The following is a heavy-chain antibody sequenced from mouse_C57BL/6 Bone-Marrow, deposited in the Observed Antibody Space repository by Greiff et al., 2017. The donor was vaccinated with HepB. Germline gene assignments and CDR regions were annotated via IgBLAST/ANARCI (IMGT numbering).Heavy chain of an antibody. J-gene: IGHJ4*01. CDR3: ARHGANWDLYYAMDY. CDR2: IWSDGST. V-gene: IGHV2-6-1*01. CDR1: GFSLTSYG. D-gene: IGHD4-1*01. Sequence: VKVVESGPGLVAPSQSLSITCTVSGFSLTSYGVHWVRQPPGKGLEWLVVIWSDGSTTYNSALKSRLSISKDNSKSQVFLKMNSLQTDDTAMYYCARHGANWDLYYAMDYWGQGTSVTVSS.